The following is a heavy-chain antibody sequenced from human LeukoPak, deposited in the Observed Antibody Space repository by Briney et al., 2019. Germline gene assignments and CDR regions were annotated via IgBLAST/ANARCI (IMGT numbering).Heavy chain of an antibody. Sequence: SETLSLTCTVSGGSFSNGYYYWSWIRQPPGKGLEWIGYIFHSGSINNNPSLKSRVTISVDTSKNQFSLKLTSVTAADTAVYYCARAPQPTSYGDYGKRYFELWGRGTLVTVSS. D-gene: IGHD4-17*01. CDR2: IFHSGSI. V-gene: IGHV4-61*01. CDR3: ARAPQPTSYGDYGKRYFEL. CDR1: GGSFSNGYYY. J-gene: IGHJ2*01.